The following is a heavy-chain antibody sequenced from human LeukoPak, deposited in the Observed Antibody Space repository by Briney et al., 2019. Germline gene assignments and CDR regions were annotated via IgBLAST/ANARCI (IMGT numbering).Heavy chain of an antibody. CDR1: GYTFTSYY. CDR3: ARGGSVIVVVIDFDY. Sequence: ASVKVFCKASGYTFTSYYMHWVRQAPGQGLEWMGIINPSGGSTSYAQKLQGRVTMTRDTSTSTVYMELSSLRSEDTAVYYCARGGSVIVVVIDFDYWGQGTLVTVSS. CDR2: INPSGGST. J-gene: IGHJ4*02. V-gene: IGHV1-46*01. D-gene: IGHD3-22*01.